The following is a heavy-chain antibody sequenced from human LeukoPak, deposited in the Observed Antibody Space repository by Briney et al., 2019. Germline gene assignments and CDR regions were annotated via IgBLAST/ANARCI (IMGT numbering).Heavy chain of an antibody. V-gene: IGHV4-39*02. D-gene: IGHD6-19*01. Sequence: PSETLSLTCSVSGGSIDTTIYFWGWIRQPPGKGLEWIGNIYYNGDTYYNPSLESRVTLSMDTSKNRFSLRLSSVTAADTAVYYCARDRYSSGWYDYWGQGTLVTVSS. J-gene: IGHJ4*02. CDR3: ARDRYSSGWYDY. CDR2: IYYNGDT. CDR1: GGSIDTTIYF.